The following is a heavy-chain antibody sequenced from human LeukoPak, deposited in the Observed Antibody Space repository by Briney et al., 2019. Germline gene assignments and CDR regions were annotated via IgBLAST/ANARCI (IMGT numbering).Heavy chain of an antibody. J-gene: IGHJ4*02. V-gene: IGHV4-4*07. Sequence: SETLSLTCTVSSGSSSSSYWSWIRQPAGKGLEWIGRIYTSENINYNPSLKSRVTMSVDTSKNQFSLKLSSVTAADAAVYYCARDCSGGTCYLGALSYWGQGILVTVSS. CDR1: SGSSSSSY. CDR2: IYTSENI. D-gene: IGHD2-15*01. CDR3: ARDCSGGTCYLGALSY.